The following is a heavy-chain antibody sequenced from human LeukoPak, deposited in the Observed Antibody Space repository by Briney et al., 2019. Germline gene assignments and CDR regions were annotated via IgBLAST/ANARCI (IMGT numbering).Heavy chain of an antibody. D-gene: IGHD3-10*01. J-gene: IGHJ3*02. Sequence: GRSLRLSCAASGFTFENSAMHWVRHAPGKGLEWVSGISWNSGDLISADSVKGRFTISRDNAKNSLYLQMNSLRLEDMALYYCARRSGDRAFDIWGQGTMVTVSS. CDR2: ISWNSGDL. CDR1: GFTFENSA. CDR3: ARRSGDRAFDI. V-gene: IGHV3-9*03.